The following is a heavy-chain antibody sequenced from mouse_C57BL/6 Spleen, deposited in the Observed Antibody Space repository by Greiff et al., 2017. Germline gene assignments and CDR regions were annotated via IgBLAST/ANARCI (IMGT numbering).Heavy chain of an antibody. J-gene: IGHJ3*01. D-gene: IGHD2-3*01. V-gene: IGHV1-61*01. CDR3: ARGIYDGYYAWFAY. CDR2: IYPSDSAT. CDR1: GYTFTSYW. Sequence: QVQLQQSGAELVRPGSSVKLSCKASGYTFTSYWMDWVKQRPGQGLEWIGNIYPSDSATHYNQKFKDKATLTVDKSSSTAYMQLSSLTSEDSAVYYCARGIYDGYYAWFAYWGQGTLVTVSA.